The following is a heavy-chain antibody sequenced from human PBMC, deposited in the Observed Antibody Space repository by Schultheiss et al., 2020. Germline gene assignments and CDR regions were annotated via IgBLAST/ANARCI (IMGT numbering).Heavy chain of an antibody. Sequence: GGSLRLSCAASGFTFSSYDMHWVRQATGKGLEWVSAIGTAGDTYYPGSVKGRFTISRENAKNSLYLQMNSLRAEDTAVYYCARDRGSSGYYYFDYWGQGTLVTVSS. J-gene: IGHJ4*02. CDR3: ARDRGSSGYYYFDY. V-gene: IGHV3-13*01. CDR2: IGTAGDT. D-gene: IGHD3-22*01. CDR1: GFTFSSYD.